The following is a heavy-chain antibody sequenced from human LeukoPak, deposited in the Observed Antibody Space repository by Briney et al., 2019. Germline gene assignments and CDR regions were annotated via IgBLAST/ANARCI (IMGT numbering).Heavy chain of an antibody. J-gene: IGHJ4*02. D-gene: IGHD6-19*01. CDR1: GFTFSSYW. Sequence: PGGSLRLSCAASGFTFSSYWMSWVRQAPGKGLEWVANIKQDGSEKYYVDSVKGRFTISRDNAKNSLYLQMNSLRAENTAVYYCAKGRGGWYAGDFDYWGQGTLVTVSS. V-gene: IGHV3-7*01. CDR2: IKQDGSEK. CDR3: AKGRGGWYAGDFDY.